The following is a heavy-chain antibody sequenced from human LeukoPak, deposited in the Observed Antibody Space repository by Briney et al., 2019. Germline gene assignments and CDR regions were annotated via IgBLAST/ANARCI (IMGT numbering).Heavy chain of an antibody. V-gene: IGHV3-48*03. J-gene: IGHJ4*02. D-gene: IGHD6-19*01. CDR3: VREGGSGWYYFDC. Sequence: GGSLRLSCAASGFTFSSFELNWVRQAAGKGLEWVSHISGSGSTIYYADSVKGRFTISRDNAKNSLYLQMDSLRGEDTAVYYCVREGGSGWYYFDCWGQGTLVTVCS. CDR2: ISGSGSTI. CDR1: GFTFSSFE.